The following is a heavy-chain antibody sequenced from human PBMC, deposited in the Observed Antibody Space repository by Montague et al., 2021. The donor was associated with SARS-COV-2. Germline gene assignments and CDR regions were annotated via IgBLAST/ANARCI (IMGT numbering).Heavy chain of an antibody. Sequence: SETLSLTCAVPGASLASGYWWSWVRQSPGKGLEWIAEIHHTGGSNYNPSLVRRVTIFLDHSKNHLTLTLSSVTAADTAMYYCASHPVWQQLCTWGQGTLVTVS. J-gene: IGHJ5*02. CDR1: GASLASGYW. CDR3: ASHPVWQQLCT. V-gene: IGHV4-4*02. CDR2: IHHTGGS. D-gene: IGHD1-1*01.